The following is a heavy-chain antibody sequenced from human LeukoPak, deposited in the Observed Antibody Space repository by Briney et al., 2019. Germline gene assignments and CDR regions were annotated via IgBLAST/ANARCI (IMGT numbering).Heavy chain of an antibody. Sequence: GGSLRLSCAASGFTFDDYGMSWVRQAPGKGLEWVSIIYSDGRTYYADSVKGRFTISRDNSKNILYLQMNNLGAEDAAVYYCTRVLRGFDTRAYYYDYFDYWGQGTLVTVSS. D-gene: IGHD3-22*01. J-gene: IGHJ4*02. V-gene: IGHV3-66*01. CDR1: GFTFDDYG. CDR2: IYSDGRT. CDR3: TRVLRGFDTRAYYYDYFDY.